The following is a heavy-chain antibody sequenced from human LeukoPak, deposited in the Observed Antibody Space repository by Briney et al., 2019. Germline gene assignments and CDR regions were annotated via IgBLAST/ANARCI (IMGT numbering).Heavy chain of an antibody. V-gene: IGHV4-38-2*02. CDR1: GYSISSGYY. J-gene: IGHJ4*02. Sequence: SETLSLTCTVSGYSISSGYYWGWIRQPPGKGLEWIGSIYHSGSTYYNPSLKSRVTISVDTSKNQFSLKLSSVTAADTAVYYCARESLRGYDFWSSYYKVDYWGQGTLVTVSS. CDR2: IYHSGST. D-gene: IGHD3-3*01. CDR3: ARESLRGYDFWSSYYKVDY.